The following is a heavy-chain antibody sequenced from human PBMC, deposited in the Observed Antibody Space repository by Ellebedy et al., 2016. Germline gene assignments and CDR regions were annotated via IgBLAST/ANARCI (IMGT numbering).Heavy chain of an antibody. CDR2: ISSSSDII. J-gene: IGHJ4*02. D-gene: IGHD2-2*01. CDR1: GFTFTTYS. V-gene: IGHV3-48*01. Sequence: GGSLRLSCAVSGFTFTTYSMSWVRQAPGKGLEWVSYISSSSDIIYYADSVKGRFTISRDNSKNTVYLQMNGLRADDTATYHCAKGGDCSNNGCSFDYWGQGTLVTISS. CDR3: AKGGDCSNNGCSFDY.